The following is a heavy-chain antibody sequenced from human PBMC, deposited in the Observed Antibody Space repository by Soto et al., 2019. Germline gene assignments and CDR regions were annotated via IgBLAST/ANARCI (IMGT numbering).Heavy chain of an antibody. CDR3: ASTIYCSNGVSHGSLDY. CDR2: IWFDGSEK. D-gene: IGHD2-8*01. CDR1: GFSFSNYG. Sequence: GGSLRLSCAASGFSFSNYGMHWVRQGPGKGLEWVAVIWFDGSEKYYADSLKGRFTISRDNSKNTLYLQINSLRAEDTAVYYCASTIYCSNGVSHGSLDYWGQGTLVTVSS. J-gene: IGHJ4*02. V-gene: IGHV3-33*01.